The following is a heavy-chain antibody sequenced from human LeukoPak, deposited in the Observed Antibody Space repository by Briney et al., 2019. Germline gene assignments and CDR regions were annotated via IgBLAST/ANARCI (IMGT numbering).Heavy chain of an antibody. CDR1: GYSFTNYW. Sequence: GESLKISCKGSGYSFTNYWSGWVRQIPGKGLEWMGIIYPGDSDTRYRPSCQGQVTHSADKSISTAYLQWSRLKASDTAMYYGARLRAAAGSAFDIWGQGTMVTVSS. D-gene: IGHD6-13*01. CDR2: IYPGDSDT. J-gene: IGHJ3*02. CDR3: ARLRAAAGSAFDI. V-gene: IGHV5-51*01.